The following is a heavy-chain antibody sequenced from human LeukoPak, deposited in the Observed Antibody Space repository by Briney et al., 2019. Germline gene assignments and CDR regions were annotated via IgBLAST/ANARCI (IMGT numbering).Heavy chain of an antibody. CDR2: TRSKVYGGTT. CDR3: ARGERDFDH. Sequence: PGGPLSLSCTFSGLHLSDSPVTWVRQAAGKGLEWIGCTRSKVYGGTTEYAESVKRRITISRDESKSIAYLQMDSLTTEDTAVYFCARGERDFDHWGHGTLVTVSS. V-gene: IGHV3-49*04. CDR1: GLHLSDSP. J-gene: IGHJ4*01. D-gene: IGHD3-16*01.